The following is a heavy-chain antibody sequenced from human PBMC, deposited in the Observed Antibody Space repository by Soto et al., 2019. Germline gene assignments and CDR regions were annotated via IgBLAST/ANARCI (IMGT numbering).Heavy chain of an antibody. CDR3: ASGGVTRYGDAFDI. D-gene: IGHD3-3*01. CDR1: GYTFTGYY. V-gene: IGHV1-2*04. CDR2: INPNSSGT. Sequence: ASVKVSCKASGYTFTGYYMHRVRQAPGQGLEWMGWINPNSSGTKYAQKNQGWVTMTRDTSISTAYMELSRLRSDATALYSCASGGVTRYGDAFDIWGQGTMVTVSS. J-gene: IGHJ3*02.